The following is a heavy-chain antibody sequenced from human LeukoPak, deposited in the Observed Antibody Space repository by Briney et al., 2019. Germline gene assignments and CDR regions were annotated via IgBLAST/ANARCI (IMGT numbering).Heavy chain of an antibody. CDR3: AKDLKPRSSWYHSRDFQH. D-gene: IGHD6-13*01. CDR2: SSGSGGST. Sequence: GGSLRLSCAASGFTFNDYGLSWVRQAPGKGPEWVAVSSGSGGSTNYADSVKGRFTISRDNSKNTLNLNMNSLSAEDTAVYYCAKDLKPRSSWYHSRDFQHWGQGTLVTVSS. J-gene: IGHJ1*01. CDR1: GFTFNDYG. V-gene: IGHV3-23*01.